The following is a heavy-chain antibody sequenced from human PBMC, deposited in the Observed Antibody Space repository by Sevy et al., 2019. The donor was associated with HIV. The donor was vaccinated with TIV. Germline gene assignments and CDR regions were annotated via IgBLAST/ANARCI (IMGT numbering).Heavy chain of an antibody. CDR1: GFTFSDYW. J-gene: IGHJ4*02. Sequence: GGSLRLSCAASGFTFSDYWMSWVRQAPEKGLEWVANIKQDGSKKYYVASIKGRFIVSGDNAKKSLYLEMSSLRAEDTAVYYCARLKLHYDPYYFDLWGQGTLVTVSS. CDR3: ARLKLHYDPYYFDL. V-gene: IGHV3-7*01. D-gene: IGHD3-16*01. CDR2: IKQDGSKK.